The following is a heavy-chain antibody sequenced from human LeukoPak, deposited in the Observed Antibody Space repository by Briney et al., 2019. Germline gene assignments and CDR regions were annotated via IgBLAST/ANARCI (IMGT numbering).Heavy chain of an antibody. V-gene: IGHV3-48*01. CDR3: ARGTTGTIPYYYYYMDV. J-gene: IGHJ6*03. CDR1: GFTFSSYS. CDR2: ISSSSSTI. D-gene: IGHD1-1*01. Sequence: GGSLRLSCAASGFTFSSYSMNWVRQAPGKGLEWVSYISSSSSTIYYADSVKGRFTISRDNAKNSLYLQMNSLRAEDTAVHYCARGTTGTIPYYYYYMDVWGKGTTVTVSS.